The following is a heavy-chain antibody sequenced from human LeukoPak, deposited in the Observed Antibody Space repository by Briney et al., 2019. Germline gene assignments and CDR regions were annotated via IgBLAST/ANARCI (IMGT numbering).Heavy chain of an antibody. Sequence: GRSLRLSCAASGFTFSSYAMHWVRQAPGKGLEWVAVIWYDGSNKYYADSVKGRFTISRDNSKNTLYLQMNSLRAEDTAVYYCARDRYYYDSSGYNYIDYWGQGTLVTVSS. CDR3: ARDRYYYDSSGYNYIDY. J-gene: IGHJ4*02. V-gene: IGHV3-33*08. CDR2: IWYDGSNK. D-gene: IGHD3-22*01. CDR1: GFTFSSYA.